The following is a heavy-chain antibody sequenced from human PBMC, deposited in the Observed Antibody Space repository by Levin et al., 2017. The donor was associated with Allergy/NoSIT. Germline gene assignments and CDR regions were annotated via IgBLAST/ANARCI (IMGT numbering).Heavy chain of an antibody. CDR3: AKKLVVVAASGVLTLDY. J-gene: IGHJ4*02. D-gene: IGHD6-13*01. CDR1: GFTFSNYG. CDR2: INSGGGDT. V-gene: IGHV3-23*01. Sequence: GESLKISCVASGFTFSNYGMIWVRQAPGKGLEWVSGINSGGGDTYYAASVEGRFTISRDNSKNTLYLQINSLRAEDTAVYYCAKKLVVVAASGVLTLDYWGQGTLVTVSS.